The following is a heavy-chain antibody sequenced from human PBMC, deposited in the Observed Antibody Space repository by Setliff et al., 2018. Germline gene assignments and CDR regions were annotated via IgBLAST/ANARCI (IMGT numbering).Heavy chain of an antibody. V-gene: IGHV4-30-2*01. CDR3: ARSYSYGYPDY. CDR2: IYHTGST. J-gene: IGHJ4*02. Sequence: SETLSLTCTVSGGSINSLGYSWSWIRQPPGKGLVWIGYIYHTGSTYYNPSLKSRVTISVDKSKNHFSLKLSSVSAADTAMYYCARSYSYGYPDYWGQGTLVTVSS. D-gene: IGHD5-18*01. CDR1: GGSINSLGYS.